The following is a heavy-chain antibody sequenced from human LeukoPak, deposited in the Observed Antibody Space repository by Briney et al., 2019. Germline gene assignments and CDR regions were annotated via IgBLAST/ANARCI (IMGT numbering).Heavy chain of an antibody. V-gene: IGHV3-11*01. CDR3: AIDRDGSSTPSAFDI. Sequence: PGGSLRLSCAASGFTFSNAWMSWVRQAPGKGLEWLSYISPRSNDIYYTDSVKGRFTISRDNTKNSLFLQMNSLRVEDTAVYYCAIDRDGSSTPSAFDIWGHGTMVTVSS. D-gene: IGHD1-26*01. CDR2: ISPRSNDI. CDR1: GFTFSNAW. J-gene: IGHJ3*02.